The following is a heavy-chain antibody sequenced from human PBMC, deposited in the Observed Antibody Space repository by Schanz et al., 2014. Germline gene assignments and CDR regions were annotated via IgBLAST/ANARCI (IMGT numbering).Heavy chain of an antibody. CDR3: AKDLAAVGVFDY. V-gene: IGHV3-30-3*01. J-gene: IGHJ4*02. CDR2: ISYDGNTK. D-gene: IGHD6-13*01. CDR1: GFTFNSYA. Sequence: VQLVESGGGLVQPGGSLRLSCAASGFTFNSYAFHWVRQAPGKGLEWVALISYDGNTKYYADSVKGRFTISRDNSKNSVSLQMDSLRPEDTAIYYCAKDLAAVGVFDYWGQGSLVTVSP.